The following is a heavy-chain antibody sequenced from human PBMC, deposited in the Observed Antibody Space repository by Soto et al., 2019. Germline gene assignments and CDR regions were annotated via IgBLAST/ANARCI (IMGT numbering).Heavy chain of an antibody. CDR2: VFYGGT. V-gene: IGHV4-59*07. CDR3: SSYRGVLYFES. Sequence: SDTMALRCSVSGGYRSSHSLRWIRQSPDKGLEWLVYVFYGGTDYNPSLGGRVSMSVETSKSQFSLKLTSVTVADTAVYYCSSYRGVLYFESWGPGILVT. CDR1: GGYRSSHS. J-gene: IGHJ4*01. D-gene: IGHD3-16*01.